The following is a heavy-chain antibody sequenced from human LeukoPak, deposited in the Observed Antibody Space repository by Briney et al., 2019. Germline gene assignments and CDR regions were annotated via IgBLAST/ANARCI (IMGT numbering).Heavy chain of an antibody. J-gene: IGHJ3*02. CDR1: GGSISSGGYS. CDR2: IYYSGST. Sequence: SETLSLTCTVSGGSISSGGYSWSWIRQHPGKGLEWIVYIYYSGSTYYNTSLKSRVTISVDTSKNQFSLKLSSVTAADTAVYYCAREGYCSGGSCFHHAFDIWGQGTMVTVSS. V-gene: IGHV4-31*03. CDR3: AREGYCSGGSCFHHAFDI. D-gene: IGHD2-15*01.